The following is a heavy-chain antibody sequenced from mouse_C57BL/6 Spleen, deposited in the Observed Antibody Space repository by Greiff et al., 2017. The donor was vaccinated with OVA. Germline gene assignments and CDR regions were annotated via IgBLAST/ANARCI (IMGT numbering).Heavy chain of an antibody. CDR1: GFTFTDYY. D-gene: IGHD2-2*01. Sequence: EVMLVESGGGLVQPGGSLSLSCAASGFTFTDYYMSWVRQPPGKALEWLGFISNRANGYTTEYSASVQGRFTISSDNSQSILYIRMNALKAKDSATYDCASVDYGYDGVDYWGQGTPLTVSS. J-gene: IGHJ2*01. CDR3: ASVDYGYDGVDY. CDR2: ISNRANGYTT. V-gene: IGHV7-3*01.